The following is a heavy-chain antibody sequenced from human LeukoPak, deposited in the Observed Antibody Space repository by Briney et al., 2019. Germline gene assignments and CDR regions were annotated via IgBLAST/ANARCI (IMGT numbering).Heavy chain of an antibody. CDR2: ISGSGGST. J-gene: IGHJ4*02. CDR3: AKDLDLRGRRGPFDY. CDR1: GFTFSSYA. Sequence: GGSLRLSCAASGFTFSSYAMSWVRQAPGKGLEWVSAISGSGGSTYYADSVKGRFTISRDNSKNTRYLQMNSLRAEDTAVYYCAKDLDLRGRRGPFDYWGQGTLVTVSS. D-gene: IGHD1-26*01. V-gene: IGHV3-23*01.